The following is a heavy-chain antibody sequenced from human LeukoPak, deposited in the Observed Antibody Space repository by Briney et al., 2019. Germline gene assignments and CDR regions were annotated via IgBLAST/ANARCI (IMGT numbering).Heavy chain of an antibody. Sequence: SQTLSLTCAISGDSVSSKSAAWHWIRQSPSRGLEWLGRTYYRSKWYSEYAGPVKGRITIRPDTSQNQFSLQLNSVIPEDTAVYYCARSGGDLDYWGQGTLVTVSS. CDR1: GDSVSSKSAA. D-gene: IGHD2-21*01. V-gene: IGHV6-1*01. CDR3: ARSGGDLDY. CDR2: TYYRSKWYS. J-gene: IGHJ4*02.